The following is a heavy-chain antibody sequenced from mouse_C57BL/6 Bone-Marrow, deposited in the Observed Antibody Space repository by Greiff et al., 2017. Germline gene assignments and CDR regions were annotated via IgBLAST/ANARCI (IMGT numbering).Heavy chain of an antibody. J-gene: IGHJ2*01. Sequence: QVQLQQSGPGLVQPSQCLSITCTASGSSLTSYGVHWVRQSPGKGLEWLGVIWSGGSTDYTAAFISRLSISKDNSKSKVFFKMNSLQADDAAIYYCARNWLLRDYWGQGTTLTVSS. CDR1: GSSLTSYG. D-gene: IGHD2-3*01. V-gene: IGHV2-2*01. CDR3: ARNWLLRDY. CDR2: IWSGGST.